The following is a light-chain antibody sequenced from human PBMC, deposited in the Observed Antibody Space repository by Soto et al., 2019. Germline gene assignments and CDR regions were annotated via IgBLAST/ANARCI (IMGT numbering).Light chain of an antibody. J-gene: IGKJ1*01. CDR3: QQYMSSVT. V-gene: IGKV3-20*01. Sequence: EIVLTQSPASLSLSPGQRATLSCRASQSVDTTFFAWYQKKPGQAPRLLIYGASRRDSGVPERFSGSGSGTDFTLIISRLEPDDFAMYYCQQYMSSVTFGQGTKVEIK. CDR1: QSVDTTF. CDR2: GAS.